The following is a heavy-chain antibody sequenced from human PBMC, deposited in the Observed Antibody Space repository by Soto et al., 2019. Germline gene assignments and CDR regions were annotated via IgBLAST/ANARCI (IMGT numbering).Heavy chain of an antibody. CDR2: IIPIFGTA. D-gene: IGHD6-19*01. J-gene: IGHJ6*02. CDR1: GGTFSSYA. CDR3: AREDSSGSPNLAYYYYYGMDV. Sequence: SVKVSCKASGGTFSSYAISWVRQAPGQGLEWMGGIIPIFGTANYAQKFQGRVTITADESTSTAYMELSSLRSEDTAVYYCAREDSSGSPNLAYYYYYGMDVWGQGTTVTAP. V-gene: IGHV1-69*13.